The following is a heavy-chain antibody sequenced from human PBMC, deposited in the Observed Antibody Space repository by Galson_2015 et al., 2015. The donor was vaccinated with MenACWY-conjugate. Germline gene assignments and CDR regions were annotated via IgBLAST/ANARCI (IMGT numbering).Heavy chain of an antibody. CDR2: ISAYNGNT. CDR1: GYTFTSYG. D-gene: IGHD1-1*01. Sequence: SVKVSCKASGYTFTSYGISWVRQAPGQGLEWMGWISAYNGNTNYAQKLQGKVTMTTDTSTSTAYMELRSLRSDDTAVYYCARARTGYYYYGMDVWGQGTTVTVSS. J-gene: IGHJ6*02. V-gene: IGHV1-18*01. CDR3: ARARTGYYYYGMDV.